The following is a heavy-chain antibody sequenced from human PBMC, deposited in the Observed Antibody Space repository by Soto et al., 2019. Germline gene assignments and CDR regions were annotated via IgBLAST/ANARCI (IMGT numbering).Heavy chain of an antibody. CDR3: TQLYRDDP. V-gene: IGHV3-15*06. Sequence: EIQLVESGGGVVKPGESLTLSCAASGFTVKDAWMHWVRQAPGKGLEWVCLIRSQKDGGATHYAAPVRDSFTISRDDSRNTLYLRMNSMKIENTAVYYCTQLYRDDPWGQGTLVTVSS. J-gene: IGHJ5*02. D-gene: IGHD3-10*01. CDR1: GFTVKDAW. CDR2: IRSQKDGGAT.